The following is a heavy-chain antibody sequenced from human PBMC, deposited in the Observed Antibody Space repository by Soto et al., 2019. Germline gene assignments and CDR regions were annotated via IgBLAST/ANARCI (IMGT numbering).Heavy chain of an antibody. CDR3: ARSLGWCAIDY. CDR2: MSHIGSV. V-gene: IGHV4-4*02. D-gene: IGHD6-19*01. Sequence: QVLLQESGPGLVQPSGTLSLSCVVSGVSIGSNYYWGWVRQPPGKGLEWLGDMSHIGSVNYNPSLNCSCTISMDKSQNQFSLKLNSVTAADTAVYYCARSLGWCAIDYWGQGTLVIVSS. CDR1: GVSIGSNYY. J-gene: IGHJ4*02.